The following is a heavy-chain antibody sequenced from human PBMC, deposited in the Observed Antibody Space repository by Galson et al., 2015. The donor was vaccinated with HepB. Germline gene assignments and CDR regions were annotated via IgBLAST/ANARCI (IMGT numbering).Heavy chain of an antibody. J-gene: IGHJ4*02. Sequence: SVKVSCKASGYTFTGYYMHWVRQAPGQGLEWMGWINPNSGGTNYAQKFQGRVTMTRDTSISTAYMELSRLRAEDTALYYCAKDISPSSWYALTVWGQGTLVTVSS. D-gene: IGHD6-13*01. CDR1: GYTFTGYY. CDR3: AKDISPSSWYALTV. CDR2: INPNSGGT. V-gene: IGHV1-2*02.